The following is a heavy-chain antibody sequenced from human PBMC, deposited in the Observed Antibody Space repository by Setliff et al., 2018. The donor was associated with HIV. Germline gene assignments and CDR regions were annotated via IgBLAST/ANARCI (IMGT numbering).Heavy chain of an antibody. CDR3: ARVGMRDRYGSGTYYLNWGGFDF. Sequence: PSETLSLTCAVYGGSFSGYYWSWIRQPPGKGLEWIGEINHSGSTKYNPSLKSRVTISVDTSTNQFSLKLSSVTAADTAVYYCARVGMRDRYGSGTYYLNWGGFDFWGQGTLVTVSS. J-gene: IGHJ4*01. D-gene: IGHD3-10*01. CDR2: INHSGST. V-gene: IGHV4-34*01. CDR1: GGSFSGYY.